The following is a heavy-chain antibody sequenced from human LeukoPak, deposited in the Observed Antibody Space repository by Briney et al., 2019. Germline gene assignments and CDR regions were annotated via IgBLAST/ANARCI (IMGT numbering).Heavy chain of an antibody. CDR3: ARQRRSSGWLNDY. CDR1: GYSFTSYW. CDR2: IYPDDSDT. Sequence: PGESLKISCKGSGYSFTSYWIAWVRQMPGKGLEWMGIIYPDDSDTRYSPSFQGQVTITADKSISTAYLQWSSLKASDNAMYYCARQRRSSGWLNDYWGQGTLVTVSS. V-gene: IGHV5-51*01. J-gene: IGHJ4*02. D-gene: IGHD6-19*01.